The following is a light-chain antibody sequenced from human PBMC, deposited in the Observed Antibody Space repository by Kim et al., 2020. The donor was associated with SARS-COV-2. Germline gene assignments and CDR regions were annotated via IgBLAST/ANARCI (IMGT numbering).Light chain of an antibody. Sequence: DIQMTQSPSSLSVFVGDRVSITCQASQDISNYLHWYQHKPGKAPKLLIYDASSLETGVPSRFSGSESGTNLTFTITSLQPEDIATYCCQQFDNPFTFGPGTKVDIK. CDR2: DAS. V-gene: IGKV1-33*01. CDR1: QDISNY. CDR3: QQFDNPFT. J-gene: IGKJ3*01.